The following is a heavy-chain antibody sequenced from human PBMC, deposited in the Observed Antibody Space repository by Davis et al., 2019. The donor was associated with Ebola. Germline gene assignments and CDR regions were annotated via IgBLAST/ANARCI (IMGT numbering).Heavy chain of an antibody. CDR3: ARDRGAYYILDS. D-gene: IGHD3-10*01. CDR2: ISSRGTT. Sequence: PSETLSLTCNVSGGAITNNYWTWIRQPPGKGLEWIGYISSRGTTHYNPSLKSRVAMSVDTSKNQFSLKLTSVTAADTAVYFCARDRGAYYILDSWGQGTLVTVSS. CDR1: GGAITNNY. V-gene: IGHV4-59*01. J-gene: IGHJ4*02.